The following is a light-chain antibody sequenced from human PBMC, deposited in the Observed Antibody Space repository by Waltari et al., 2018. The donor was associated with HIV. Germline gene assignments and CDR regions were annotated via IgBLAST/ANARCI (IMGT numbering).Light chain of an antibody. CDR1: ALPNHL. Sequence: SYELTQPPSVSVSPGHTARLTCSGDALPNHLATWYQQKPGQAPVLVIYKDSERPSGIPERFSVSSSGTTVTLTISGVQAEDEADYFCQSADSSGTYLYVFGTGTKVTVL. CDR3: QSADSSGTYLYV. V-gene: IGLV3-25*03. CDR2: KDS. J-gene: IGLJ1*01.